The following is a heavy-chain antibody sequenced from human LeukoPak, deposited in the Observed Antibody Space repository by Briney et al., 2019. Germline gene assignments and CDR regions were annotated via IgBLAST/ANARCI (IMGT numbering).Heavy chain of an antibody. J-gene: IGHJ5*02. V-gene: IGHV1-2*02. D-gene: IGHD2-15*01. CDR3: AKLRHCSGGSCYQGNWFDP. CDR2: INPNSGGT. CDR1: GYTFTAYY. Sequence: GASVKVSCKASGYTFTAYYMHWVRQAPGQGLEWMGWINPNSGGTNYAQKFQGRVTMTRDTSITTAYMELSSLRSDDTAVYYCAKLRHCSGGSCYQGNWFDPWGQGTLVTVSS.